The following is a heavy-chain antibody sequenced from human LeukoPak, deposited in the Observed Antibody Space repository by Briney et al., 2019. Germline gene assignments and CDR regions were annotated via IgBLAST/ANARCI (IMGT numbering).Heavy chain of an antibody. V-gene: IGHV3-48*02. CDR3: ARDPRAFDI. CDR2: ISRRSSII. CDR1: GFTFSDYS. Sequence: TGGSLRLSCAGSGFTFSDYSMNWVRQAPGKGLEWVSYISRRSSIIYYADSLKGRFTISRDNAKNSLYLQMHSLRDEDTAVYYCARDPRAFDIWDQGTMVTVSS. J-gene: IGHJ3*02.